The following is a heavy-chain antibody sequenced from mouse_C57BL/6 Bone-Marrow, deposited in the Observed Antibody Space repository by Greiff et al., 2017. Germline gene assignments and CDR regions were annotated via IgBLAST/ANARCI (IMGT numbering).Heavy chain of an antibody. CDR2: IDPSDSYT. J-gene: IGHJ3*01. CDR1: SYTFTSYW. D-gene: IGHD1-1*01. V-gene: IGHV1-69*01. CDR3: ARGDYYGPWFAY. Sequence: QVQLQQPGAELVMPGASVKLSCKASSYTFTSYWMHWVKQRPGQGLEWIGEIDPSDSYTNYNQKFKGKSTLTVDKSSSTAYMQLSSLTSEDSAVYYCARGDYYGPWFAYWGQGTLVTVSA.